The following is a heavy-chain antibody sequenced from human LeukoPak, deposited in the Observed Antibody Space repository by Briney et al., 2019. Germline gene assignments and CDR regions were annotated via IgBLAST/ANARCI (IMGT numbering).Heavy chain of an antibody. J-gene: IGHJ6*03. CDR3: ARHASVYYGSGSYRWLYYYMDV. D-gene: IGHD3-10*01. V-gene: IGHV4-59*08. Sequence: PSETLSLTCTVSGGSISSYYWSWIRQPPGKGLEWIGYIYYSGSTNYNPSLKSRVTISVDTSKNQFSLKLSSVTAADTAVYYCARHASVYYGSGSYRWLYYYMDVWGKGTTVTISS. CDR2: IYYSGST. CDR1: GGSISSYY.